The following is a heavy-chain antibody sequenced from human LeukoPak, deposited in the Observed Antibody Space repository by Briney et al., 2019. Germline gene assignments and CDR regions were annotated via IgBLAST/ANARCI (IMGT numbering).Heavy chain of an antibody. J-gene: IGHJ4*02. D-gene: IGHD6-19*01. CDR1: GGSISSFY. CDR2: IYYSGST. V-gene: IGHV4-59*01. CDR3: ARGAGWYNY. Sequence: SETLSLTCTVSGGSISSFYWSWIRQPPGKGLEWIGYIYYSGSTNYNPSLKSRVTISVDTSKNQFSLKMNSMTAADTAVYYCARGAGWYNYWGQGTLITVSS.